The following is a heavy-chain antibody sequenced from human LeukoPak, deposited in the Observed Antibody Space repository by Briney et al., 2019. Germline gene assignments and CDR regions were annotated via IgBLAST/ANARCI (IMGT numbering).Heavy chain of an antibody. J-gene: IGHJ5*02. V-gene: IGHV4-39*01. Sequence: SETLSLTCTVSGGSLSSSDYYWGCIRQAPGTGLEWLASIYYSGSTYYSPSLKSGVTISVDTSKNQFSLKLRSVTATDTAVYYCARGLTRGYTYGGCFDPWGQGTLVTVSS. CDR2: IYYSGST. CDR1: GGSLSSSDYY. D-gene: IGHD5-12*01. CDR3: ARGLTRGYTYGGCFDP.